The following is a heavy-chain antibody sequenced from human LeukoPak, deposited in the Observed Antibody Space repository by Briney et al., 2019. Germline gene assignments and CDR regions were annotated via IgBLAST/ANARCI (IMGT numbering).Heavy chain of an antibody. CDR3: ARGIRGVIITTNYYNMDV. CDR2: VNHSGRT. J-gene: IGHJ6*03. CDR1: GRSFSGYY. V-gene: IGHV4-34*01. Sequence: SETRSLTCAVYGRSFSGYYWSWVRQPPGKGLEWMGEVNHSGRTSYNPSLKSRVTISADTSKNQFSLRMTSLTAADTAVYYCARGIRGVIITTNYYNMDVWGQGPTLAVSS. D-gene: IGHD3-10*01.